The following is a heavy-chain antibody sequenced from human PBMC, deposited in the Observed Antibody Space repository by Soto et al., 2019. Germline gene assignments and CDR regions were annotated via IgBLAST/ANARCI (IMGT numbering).Heavy chain of an antibody. Sequence: PAGSLSLSFAASGFTFSNYGMHWVRQALDRGLEWVAFISYDGSTIHFAGSVRGRFTVSRDNSKNTLYLQMSSVRPEGMAVYYCANGRINPPLLPEFEYWGQGALVTVSS. V-gene: IGHV3-30*18. CDR1: GFTFSNYG. D-gene: IGHD2-21*01. CDR2: ISYDGSTI. J-gene: IGHJ4*02. CDR3: ANGRINPPLLPEFEY.